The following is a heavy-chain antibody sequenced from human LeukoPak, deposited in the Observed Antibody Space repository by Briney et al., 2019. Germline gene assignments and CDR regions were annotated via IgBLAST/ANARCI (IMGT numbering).Heavy chain of an antibody. J-gene: IGHJ3*02. D-gene: IGHD2-21*02. V-gene: IGHV4-38-2*02. Sequence: SETLSLTCTVSGYSISSGYYWGWIRQPPGRGLEWIGSIYHSGSTYYNPSLKSRVTISVDTSKNQFSLKLSSVTAADTAVYYCARALLAYCGGDCYGDDAFDIWGQGTMVTVSS. CDR1: GYSISSGYY. CDR2: IYHSGST. CDR3: ARALLAYCGGDCYGDDAFDI.